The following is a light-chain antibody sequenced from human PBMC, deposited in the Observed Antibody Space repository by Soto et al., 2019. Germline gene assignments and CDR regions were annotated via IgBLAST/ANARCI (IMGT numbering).Light chain of an antibody. Sequence: DIQMTQSPSSLSASIGVRVTITCRASESISSYLNWYQQKPGKAPKLLIYAASSLQSGVPSRFSGSGSGTDFTLTISGLQPEDDATYYCQQSYGTPQTFGQGTKVDIK. CDR1: ESISSY. V-gene: IGKV1-39*01. CDR2: AAS. J-gene: IGKJ1*01. CDR3: QQSYGTPQT.